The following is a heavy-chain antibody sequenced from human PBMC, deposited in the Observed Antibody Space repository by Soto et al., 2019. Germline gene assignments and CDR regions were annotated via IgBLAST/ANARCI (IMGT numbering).Heavy chain of an antibody. V-gene: IGHV1-3*01. CDR3: ARDYVPCGTKLLDAFDM. CDR2: INAGNGNT. Sequence: ASVKVSCKTSGYSFTSYPMHWVRQAPGQRLEWMGWINAGNGNTKYSQKFQGRLSISGDTSASTAYMELSSLRYEDTAVYYCARDYVPCGTKLLDAFDMWGQGTVVTVSS. CDR1: GYSFTSYP. J-gene: IGHJ3*02. D-gene: IGHD1-26*01.